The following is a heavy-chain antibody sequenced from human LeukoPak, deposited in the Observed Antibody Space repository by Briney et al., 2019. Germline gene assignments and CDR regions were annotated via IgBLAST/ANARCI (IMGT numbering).Heavy chain of an antibody. CDR2: ISRSGTNT. CDR1: GFTFSSHA. D-gene: IGHD3-3*01. Sequence: GGSLRLSCAASGFTFSSHAMSWVRQAPGMGLEWVAAISRSGTNTYYVDSVKGRFTISRDSSKNTLHLQMDSLRAEDTALYYCAKLGSSGYTHFDYWGQGTLVTVSS. J-gene: IGHJ4*02. V-gene: IGHV3-23*01. CDR3: AKLGSSGYTHFDY.